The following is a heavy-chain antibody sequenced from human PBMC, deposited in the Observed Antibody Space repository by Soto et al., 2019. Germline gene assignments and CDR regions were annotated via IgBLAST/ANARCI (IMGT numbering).Heavy chain of an antibody. CDR1: GFSFSNYG. CDR3: AKDRVIQLLPIWPDP. J-gene: IGHJ5*02. V-gene: IGHV3-30*18. Sequence: GGSLRLSCVASGFSFSNYGMHWVRQAPGKGLEWVAFVSSDGNNKYYAESVKGRFTISRDNAKNTLYLQVDRLTVDDTAVYYCAKDRVIQLLPIWPDPWGQGTLVTVSS. CDR2: VSSDGNNK. D-gene: IGHD2-2*01.